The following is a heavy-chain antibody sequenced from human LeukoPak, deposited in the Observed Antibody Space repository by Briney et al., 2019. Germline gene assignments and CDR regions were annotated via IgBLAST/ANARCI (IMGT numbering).Heavy chain of an antibody. CDR2: IIPIFGTA. V-gene: IGHV1-69*06. Sequence: GASVKVSCKASGGTFSSYAISWVRQAPGQGLEWMGGIIPIFGTANYAQKFQGRVTITADKSTSTVYMELSSLRSEDTAVYYCARVAAEVVGVPGAIGFGWLRRDYYYMDVWGKGTTVIVSS. CDR3: ARVAAEVVGVPGAIGFGWLRRDYYYMDV. CDR1: GGTFSSYA. D-gene: IGHD2-2*02. J-gene: IGHJ6*03.